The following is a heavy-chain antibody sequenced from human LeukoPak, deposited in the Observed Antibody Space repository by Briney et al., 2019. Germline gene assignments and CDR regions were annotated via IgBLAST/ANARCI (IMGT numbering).Heavy chain of an antibody. CDR1: GFTFSSYG. V-gene: IGHV3-33*01. CDR3: ARVRPSDYGGYGMDV. CDR2: IWYDGSNK. Sequence: GGSLRLSCAASGFTFSSYGMHWVRQAPGKGLEWVAVIWYDGSNKYYADSVKGRFTISRDNSKNTLYLQMNSLRAEDTAVYYCARVRPSDYGGYGMDVWGQGTTVTVSS. J-gene: IGHJ6*02. D-gene: IGHD4-23*01.